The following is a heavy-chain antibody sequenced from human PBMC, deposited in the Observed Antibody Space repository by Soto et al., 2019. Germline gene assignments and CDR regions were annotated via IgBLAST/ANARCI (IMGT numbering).Heavy chain of an antibody. CDR2: IYYSGST. D-gene: IGHD6-13*01. Sequence: SETLSLTCTVSGGSISSGDYYWSWIRQPPGKGLEWIGYIYYSGSTYYNPSLKSRVTISVDTSKNQFSLKLSSVTAADTAVYYCAREIAEELKKNWFDPWGQGTLVTVSS. J-gene: IGHJ5*02. CDR3: AREIAEELKKNWFDP. V-gene: IGHV4-30-4*01. CDR1: GGSISSGDYY.